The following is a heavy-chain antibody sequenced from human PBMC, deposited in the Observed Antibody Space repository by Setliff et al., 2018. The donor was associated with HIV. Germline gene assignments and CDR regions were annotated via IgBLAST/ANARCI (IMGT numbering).Heavy chain of an antibody. Sequence: SETLSLTCTVSGGSITSSTYYWGWIRQTPGKGLEWLGEINHSGSTAYNLALESRVSMSIDTSKNQFSLKLTSVTAADTAIYYCARGRSCESDWCWLYYNYYYGMDVWAQGTAVTVSS. CDR3: ARGRSCESDWCWLYYNYYYGMDV. D-gene: IGHD2-8*01. CDR2: INHSGST. CDR1: GGSITSSTYY. J-gene: IGHJ6*02. V-gene: IGHV4-39*02.